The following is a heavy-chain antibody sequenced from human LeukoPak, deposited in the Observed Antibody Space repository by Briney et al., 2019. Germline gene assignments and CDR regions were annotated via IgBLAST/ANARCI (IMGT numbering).Heavy chain of an antibody. CDR3: ASRIAGENYYYYYGMDV. V-gene: IGHV4-39*01. CDR1: GGSISSSSYY. Sequence: ASETLSLTCTVSGGSISSSSYYWGWIRQPPGKGLEWIGSIYYSGSTYYNPSLKSRVTISVDTSKNQFSLKLSSVTAADTAVYYCASRIAGENYYYYYGMDVWGQGTTVTVSS. D-gene: IGHD6-13*01. J-gene: IGHJ6*02. CDR2: IYYSGST.